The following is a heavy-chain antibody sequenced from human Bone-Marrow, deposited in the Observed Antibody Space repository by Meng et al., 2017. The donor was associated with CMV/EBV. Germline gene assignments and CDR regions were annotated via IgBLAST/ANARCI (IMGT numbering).Heavy chain of an antibody. J-gene: IGHJ6*01. V-gene: IGHV3-9*01. CDR1: GFTFDDYA. D-gene: IGHD3/OR15-3a*01. CDR2: ISWNSGSI. Sequence: GGSLRLSCAASGFTFDDYAMHWVRQAPGKGLEWVSGISWNSGSIGYADSVKGRFTISRDNAKNSLYLQMNSLRAEDTALYYCARDRDFWTPYYRYCGAYVWGQGTAVTVSS. CDR3: ARDRDFWTPYYRYCGAYV.